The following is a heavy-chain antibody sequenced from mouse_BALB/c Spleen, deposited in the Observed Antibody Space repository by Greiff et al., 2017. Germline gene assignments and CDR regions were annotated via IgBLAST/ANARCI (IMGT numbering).Heavy chain of an antibody. CDR3: AYDYDGRYYAMDY. V-gene: IGHV1-14*01. CDR1: GYTFTSYV. D-gene: IGHD2-4*01. J-gene: IGHJ4*01. CDR2: INPYNDGT. Sequence: VHVKQSGPELVKPGASVKMSCKASGYTFTSYVMHWVKQKPGQGLEWIGYINPYNDGTKYNEKFKGKATLTSDKSSSTAYMELSSLTSEDSAVYYCAYDYDGRYYAMDYWGQGTSVTVSS.